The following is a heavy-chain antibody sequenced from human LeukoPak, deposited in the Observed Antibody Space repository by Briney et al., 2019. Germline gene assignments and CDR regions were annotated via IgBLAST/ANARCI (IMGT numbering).Heavy chain of an antibody. Sequence: GGSLRLSCAASGFTFSSYGMHWVRQAPGKGLEWVAFIRYDGSNKYYADSVKGRFTISRDNSKNTLYLQMNSLRAEDTAVYYCAKGGGVPSTIIVSPGIYYYYYMDVWGKGTTVTVSS. CDR2: IRYDGSNK. V-gene: IGHV3-30*02. CDR3: AKGGGVPSTIIVSPGIYYYYYMDV. CDR1: GFTFSSYG. J-gene: IGHJ6*03. D-gene: IGHD3-22*01.